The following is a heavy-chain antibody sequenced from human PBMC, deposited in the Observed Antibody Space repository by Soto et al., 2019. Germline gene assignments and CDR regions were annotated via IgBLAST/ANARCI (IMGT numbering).Heavy chain of an antibody. CDR2: ISSSSSYI. J-gene: IGHJ6*02. V-gene: IGHV3-21*01. CDR1: GFTFSSYS. D-gene: IGHD3-3*01. Sequence: GGSLRLCCAASGFTFSSYSMNWVRQAPGKGLEWVSSISSSSSYIYYADSVKGRFTISRDNAKNSLYLQMNSLRAEDTAVYYCARDLFLLTYYYYGMDVWGQGTTVTVSS. CDR3: ARDLFLLTYYYYGMDV.